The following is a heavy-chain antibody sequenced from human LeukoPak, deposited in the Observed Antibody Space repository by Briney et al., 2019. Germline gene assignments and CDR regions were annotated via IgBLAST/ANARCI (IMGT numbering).Heavy chain of an antibody. CDR1: GGSISSYY. J-gene: IGHJ4*02. D-gene: IGHD7-27*01. CDR2: IYYSGTT. CDR3: AREGWGYYFDF. V-gene: IGHV4-59*01. Sequence: PSETLSLTCTVSGGSISSYYWSWIRQPPGKGLEWIGYIYYSGTTNYNPSLKSRVTISVDTSKNQFSLKLSSVTVADTAVYYCAREGWGYYFDFWGQGTLVTVSS.